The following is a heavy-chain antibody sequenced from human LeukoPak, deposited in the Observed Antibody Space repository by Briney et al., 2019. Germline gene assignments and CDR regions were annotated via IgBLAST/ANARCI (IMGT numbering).Heavy chain of an antibody. J-gene: IGHJ4*02. Sequence: EPSETLSLTCTVSSASITSSPYYWGWIRQSPGKGLEWIGSIPYSGTTYYNPSLLSRVTISVDTSKNHFSLKLSSVTAADTAVYYCAANSADYNTLGSSYKVWGQGTLVTISS. D-gene: IGHD3-10*01. V-gene: IGHV4-39*02. CDR2: IPYSGTT. CDR3: AANSADYNTLGSSYKV. CDR1: SASITSSPYY.